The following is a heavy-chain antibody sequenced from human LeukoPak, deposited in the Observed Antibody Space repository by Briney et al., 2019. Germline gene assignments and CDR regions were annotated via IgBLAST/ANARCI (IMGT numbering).Heavy chain of an antibody. CDR2: INTRTGDP. Sequence: ASVKVSCKASGYTFTSYAMNWVRQAPGQGLEFMGWINTRTGDPTFAQGFTRRFVFSLDTSVSTAYLQIRGLKAEDTAVYYCAAIGSLFDYWGQGTLVTVSS. J-gene: IGHJ4*02. CDR1: GYTFTSYA. CDR3: AAIGSLFDY. V-gene: IGHV7-4-1*02. D-gene: IGHD1-26*01.